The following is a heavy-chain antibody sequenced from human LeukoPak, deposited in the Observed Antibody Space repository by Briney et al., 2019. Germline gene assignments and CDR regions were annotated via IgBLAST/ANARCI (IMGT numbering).Heavy chain of an antibody. J-gene: IGHJ4*02. CDR2: FDPEDGET. CDR3: ATDMYSSGWYNY. Sequence: ASVKVSCKVSGYTLTELSMHWVRQAPGKGLEWMGGFDPEDGETIYAQKFQGRVTMTEDTSTDTAYMELSSLRSEDTAVYYCATDMYSSGWYNYWGQGTLVTVSS. D-gene: IGHD6-19*01. CDR1: GYTLTELS. V-gene: IGHV1-24*01.